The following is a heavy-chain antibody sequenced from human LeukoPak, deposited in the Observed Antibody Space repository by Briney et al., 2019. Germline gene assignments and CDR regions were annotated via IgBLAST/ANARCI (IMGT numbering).Heavy chain of an antibody. J-gene: IGHJ4*02. V-gene: IGHV3-23*01. Sequence: GGSLRLSCAASGFTFSSYAMSWVRQAPGKGLEWVSAISGSGGSTYYADSVKGRFTISRGNSKNTLYLQMNSLRAEDTAVYYCAKVYAVTTYYFDYWGQGTLVTVSS. D-gene: IGHD4-17*01. CDR1: GFTFSSYA. CDR2: ISGSGGST. CDR3: AKVYAVTTYYFDY.